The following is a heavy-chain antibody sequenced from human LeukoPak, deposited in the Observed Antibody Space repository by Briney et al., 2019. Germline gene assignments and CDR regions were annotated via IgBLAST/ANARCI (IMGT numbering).Heavy chain of an antibody. Sequence: ASVKVSCKASGYTFTGYYMHWVRQAPGQGLEWMGWINPNSGDTNYALKFQGRVTMTRDTSISTAYMELSRPRSDDTAVYYCARDLELLTAFDIWGQGTMVTASS. CDR1: GYTFTGYY. J-gene: IGHJ3*02. CDR3: ARDLELLTAFDI. D-gene: IGHD1-26*01. V-gene: IGHV1-2*02. CDR2: INPNSGDT.